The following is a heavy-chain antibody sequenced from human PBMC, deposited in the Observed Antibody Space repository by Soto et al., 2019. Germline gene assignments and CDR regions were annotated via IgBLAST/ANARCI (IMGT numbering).Heavy chain of an antibody. CDR3: ARERGGGFGDV. Sequence: EVQLVESGGGLVQPGGSLRLSCAASGFTFSTYYMNWVRQAPGKGLVWVARITSDGSSTTYADSVKRRFTISRDNAKSTLYLQMNSLRAEDTAVYSCARERGGGFGDVWGQGTTVTVSS. CDR2: ITSDGSST. CDR1: GFTFSTYY. V-gene: IGHV3-74*01. J-gene: IGHJ6*02. D-gene: IGHD3-10*01.